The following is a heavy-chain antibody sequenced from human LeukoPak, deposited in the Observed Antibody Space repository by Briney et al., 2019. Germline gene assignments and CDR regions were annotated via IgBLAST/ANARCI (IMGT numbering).Heavy chain of an antibody. CDR3: AKRRGAAAYDAFDI. Sequence: PGGSLRLSCAASGFTFSSYGMHWVRQAPGKGLEWVTFIRYDGSNKYYADSVKGRFTVSRDNSKNTLYLQMNSLRGEDTAVYYCAKRRGAAAYDAFDIWGQGTMVTVSS. CDR1: GFTFSSYG. CDR2: IRYDGSNK. D-gene: IGHD6-13*01. J-gene: IGHJ3*02. V-gene: IGHV3-30*02.